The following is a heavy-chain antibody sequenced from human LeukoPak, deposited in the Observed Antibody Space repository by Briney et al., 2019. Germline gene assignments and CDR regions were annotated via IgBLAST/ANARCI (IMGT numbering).Heavy chain of an antibody. D-gene: IGHD3-10*01. Sequence: PGGSLRLSCAASGFTFSSYSMNWVRQAPGKGLEWVSSISSSSSYIYYADSVKGRFTISRDNAKNSLYLQMNSLRAEDTAVYYCARDDWGSGIPYFDYWGQGTLVTVSS. CDR3: ARDDWGSGIPYFDY. CDR1: GFTFSSYS. V-gene: IGHV3-21*01. J-gene: IGHJ4*02. CDR2: ISSSSSYI.